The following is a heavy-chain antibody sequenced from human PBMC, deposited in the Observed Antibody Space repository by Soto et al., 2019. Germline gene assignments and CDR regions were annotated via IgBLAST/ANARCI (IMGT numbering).Heavy chain of an antibody. Sequence: ASVKVSCKASGGTFSSYTISWVRQAPGQGLEWMGRIIPILGIANYAQKFQGRVTITADKSTSTAYMELSSLRSEDTAVYYCARVNKDSYGLNDFDYWGQGTLVTVSS. V-gene: IGHV1-69*02. D-gene: IGHD5-18*01. CDR1: GGTFSSYT. CDR2: IIPILGIA. CDR3: ARVNKDSYGLNDFDY. J-gene: IGHJ4*02.